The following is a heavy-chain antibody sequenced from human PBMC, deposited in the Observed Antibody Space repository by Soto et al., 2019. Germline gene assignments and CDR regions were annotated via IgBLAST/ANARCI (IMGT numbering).Heavy chain of an antibody. CDR3: AVEYSSGWYYFDY. CDR2: INAGNGNT. Sequence: ASVKVSCKASGYTFTSYAMHWVRQAPGQRLEWMGWINAGNGNTKYSQKFQGRVTITRDTSASTAYMELSSLRSEDTAVYYCAVEYSSGWYYFDYWGQGTLVTVSS. J-gene: IGHJ4*02. V-gene: IGHV1-3*01. D-gene: IGHD6-19*01. CDR1: GYTFTSYA.